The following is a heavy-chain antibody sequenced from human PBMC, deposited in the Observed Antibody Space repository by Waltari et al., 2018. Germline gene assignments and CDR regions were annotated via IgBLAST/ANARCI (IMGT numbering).Heavy chain of an antibody. CDR3: AGWGYYYDSSGALCAFDI. CDR2: ISSSSSYI. CDR1: GFTFSRYS. Sequence: EVQLVESGGGLVKPGGSLRLSCAASGFTFSRYSLNWVRQAPGKGLEWVSTISSSSSYIYYADSVKGRFTISRDNAKNSLYLQMNSLRAEDTAVYYCAGWGYYYDSSGALCAFDIWGQGTMVTVSS. J-gene: IGHJ3*02. D-gene: IGHD3-22*01. V-gene: IGHV3-21*01.